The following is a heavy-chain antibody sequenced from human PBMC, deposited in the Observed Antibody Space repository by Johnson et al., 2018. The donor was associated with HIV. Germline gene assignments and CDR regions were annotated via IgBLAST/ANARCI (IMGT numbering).Heavy chain of an antibody. V-gene: IGHV3-15*02. CDR2: IKSKTDGGTT. J-gene: IGHJ3*02. Sequence: VQLVESGGALVKPGGSLRLSCVASGFTFSNVWMTWVRQAPGKGLEWVGRIKSKTDGGTTDYAAPVKGRFTISRDDSKNTLYLQMNSLKTEDTAVYYCTTYSIIHAFDIWGQGTMVTVSS. CDR1: GFTFSNVW. D-gene: IGHD6-13*01. CDR3: TTYSIIHAFDI.